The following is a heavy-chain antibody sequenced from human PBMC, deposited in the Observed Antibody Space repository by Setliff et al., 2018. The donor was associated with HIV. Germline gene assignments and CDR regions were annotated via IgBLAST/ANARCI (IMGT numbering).Heavy chain of an antibody. V-gene: IGHV4-61*09. CDR3: ARDVMEWFGNYFDN. J-gene: IGHJ4*02. CDR1: GYSIGSGYY. CDR2: IYTSGST. D-gene: IGHD3-3*01. Sequence: SETLSLTCVVSGYSIGSGYYWGWIRQPAGKGLEWIGHIYTSGSTNYNPSLKSRVTISIDTSKHQFSLKLTSVTAADTTLYYCARDVMEWFGNYFDNWGQGALVTVSS.